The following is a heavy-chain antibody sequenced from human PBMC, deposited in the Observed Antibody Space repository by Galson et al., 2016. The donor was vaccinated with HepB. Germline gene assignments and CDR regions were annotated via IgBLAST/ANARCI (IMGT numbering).Heavy chain of an antibody. CDR1: GFPFSRYA. J-gene: IGHJ3*02. CDR3: ATEGGVMVTSIDAFDT. D-gene: IGHD2-21*02. V-gene: IGHV3-30*02. Sequence: SLRLSCAASGFPFSRYAMHWARQAPGKGLEWVASLYYDGNSKFYADSVRGRFTISRDNSKNTLYVQMDSLRPEDTAVYYCATEGGVMVTSIDAFDTWGQGTMVTVSS. CDR2: LYYDGNSK.